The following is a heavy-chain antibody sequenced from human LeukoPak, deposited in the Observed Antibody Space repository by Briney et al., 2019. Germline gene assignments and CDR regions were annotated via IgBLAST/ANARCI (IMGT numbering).Heavy chain of an antibody. CDR3: ATTLPYSSGWYYFDY. Sequence: ASVKVSCKVSGYTLTELSMHWVRQAPGKGLEWMRGFDPEDGETIYAQKFQGRVTMTEDTSTDTAYMELSSLRSEDTAVYYCATTLPYSSGWYYFDYWGQGTLVTVSS. D-gene: IGHD6-19*01. V-gene: IGHV1-24*01. J-gene: IGHJ4*02. CDR1: GYTLTELS. CDR2: FDPEDGET.